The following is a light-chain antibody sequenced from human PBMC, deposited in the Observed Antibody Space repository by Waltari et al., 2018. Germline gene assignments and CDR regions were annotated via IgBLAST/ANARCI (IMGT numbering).Light chain of an antibody. J-gene: IGKJ1*01. CDR3: QEYQTWLRGT. Sequence: EIVMTQSPATLSVSPGDRATLSCRASPSVKSNLAWYQQRPGQNPRLLIYGASSRARGVPDRFSGSGSGTDFNLTISSLQSEDFAVYYCQEYQTWLRGTFGQGTKVDIK. V-gene: IGKV3-15*01. CDR2: GAS. CDR1: PSVKSN.